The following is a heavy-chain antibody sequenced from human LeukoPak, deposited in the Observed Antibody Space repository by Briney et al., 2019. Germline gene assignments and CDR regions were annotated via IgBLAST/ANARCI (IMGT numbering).Heavy chain of an antibody. D-gene: IGHD3-22*01. CDR1: GFTLSSYW. Sequence: GGTLRLSCAASGFTLSSYWMHWVRQAPGKGLVWVSRIHSDGSSTSYTDTVRARFTIPRDDAKSTLYLQMNSLRAEDTAVYYCARSGWPYYFDYWGQGTLVTVSS. CDR2: IHSDGSST. CDR3: ARSGWPYYFDY. J-gene: IGHJ4*02. V-gene: IGHV3-74*01.